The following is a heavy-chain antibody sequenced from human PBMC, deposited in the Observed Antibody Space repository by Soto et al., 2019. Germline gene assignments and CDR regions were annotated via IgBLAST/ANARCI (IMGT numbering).Heavy chain of an antibody. CDR1: GGSISSGDYY. D-gene: IGHD2-2*02. Sequence: SETLSLTCTVSGGSISSGDYYWSWIRQPPGKGLEWIGYIYYSGSTYYNPSLKSRVTISVDTSKNQFSLKLSSVTAADTAVYYCARAGYCSSTSCYTRWFDPWGQGTLVTVSS. CDR3: ARAGYCSSTSCYTRWFDP. J-gene: IGHJ5*02. V-gene: IGHV4-30-4*01. CDR2: IYYSGST.